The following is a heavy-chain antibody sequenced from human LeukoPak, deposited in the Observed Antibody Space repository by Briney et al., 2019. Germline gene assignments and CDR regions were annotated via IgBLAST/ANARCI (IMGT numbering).Heavy chain of an antibody. Sequence: GGSLRLSCAASGFTFSSYAMSWVRQAPGKGLEWVSAISGSGGGTYYADSVKGRFTISRDNSKNTLYLQMNSLRAEDTAVYYCAKDRGRYSSSWNYFDYWGQGTLVTVSS. V-gene: IGHV3-23*01. CDR1: GFTFSSYA. CDR2: ISGSGGGT. D-gene: IGHD6-13*01. CDR3: AKDRGRYSSSWNYFDY. J-gene: IGHJ4*02.